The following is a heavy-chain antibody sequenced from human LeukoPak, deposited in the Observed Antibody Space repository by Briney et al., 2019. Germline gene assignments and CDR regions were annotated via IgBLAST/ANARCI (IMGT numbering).Heavy chain of an antibody. D-gene: IGHD3-16*01. CDR1: GGSFSGYY. V-gene: IGHV4-34*01. J-gene: IGHJ4*02. CDR2: INHSGST. CDR3: ARGYPFGGVIWDY. Sequence: PSETLSLTCAVYGGSFSGYYWSWIRRPPGKGLEWIGEINHSGSTNYNPSLKSRVTISVDTSKNQFSLKLSSVTAADTAVYYCARGYPFGGVIWDYWGQGTLVTVSS.